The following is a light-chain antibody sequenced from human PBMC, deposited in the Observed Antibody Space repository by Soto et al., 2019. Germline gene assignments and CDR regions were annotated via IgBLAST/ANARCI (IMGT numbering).Light chain of an antibody. V-gene: IGKV1-39*01. J-gene: IGKJ1*01. Sequence: DIQMTQSPSPLSASVVDRVTITCRASQTISTYLNWYQQKPGKAPKLLIYGASSLQSGVPSRFSGSGSGTDFTLTISSLQPEDFGTYYCQQSFSTPRTFGQGTKVDIK. CDR3: QQSFSTPRT. CDR1: QTISTY. CDR2: GAS.